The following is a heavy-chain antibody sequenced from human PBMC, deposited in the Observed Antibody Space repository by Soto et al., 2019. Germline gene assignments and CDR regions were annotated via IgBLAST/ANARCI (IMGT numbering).Heavy chain of an antibody. J-gene: IGHJ4*02. Sequence: PGGSLRLSCAASGFTFSHAWINWVRQIPGKGLEWVGRIKSNTDGGTTDYAAPVKGRFTISRDDSKNTLYLQMNSLRTDDTGVYYCVTRNLGFFSGGGEVRLDYWGRGTLVTVSS. CDR2: IKSNTDGGTT. V-gene: IGHV3-15*07. CDR3: VTRNLGFFSGGGEVRLDY. CDR1: GFTFSHAW. D-gene: IGHD2-15*01.